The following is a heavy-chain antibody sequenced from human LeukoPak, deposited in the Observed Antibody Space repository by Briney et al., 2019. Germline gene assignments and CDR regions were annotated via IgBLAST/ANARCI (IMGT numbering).Heavy chain of an antibody. Sequence: GGSLRLSCAATGFTFSSWGMHWVRQAPGKGLERVAVIWYDGTNKYYADSVKGRFTISRDNSKNTLYLQMNSLRAEDTAVYYCAKDVTTGTLALDYWGQGTLVTVSS. D-gene: IGHD1-1*01. CDR3: AKDVTTGTLALDY. V-gene: IGHV3-33*06. J-gene: IGHJ4*02. CDR2: IWYDGTNK. CDR1: GFTFSSWG.